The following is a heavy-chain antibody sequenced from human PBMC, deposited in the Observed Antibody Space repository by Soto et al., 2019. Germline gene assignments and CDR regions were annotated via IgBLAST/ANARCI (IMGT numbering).Heavy chain of an antibody. V-gene: IGHV3-74*01. CDR1: GFTFSSYW. CDR2: INSDGSST. Sequence: EVQLVESGGGLVQPGGSLRLSCAASGFTFSSYWMHWVRQAPGKGLVWVSRINSDGSSTNYADSVKGRFTSSRDTARNTLVLQMDTLRAEDTVVYYCTRSGSSPYYYGMDVWGQGTTVTVSS. CDR3: TRSGSSPYYYGMDV. D-gene: IGHD6-6*01. J-gene: IGHJ6*02.